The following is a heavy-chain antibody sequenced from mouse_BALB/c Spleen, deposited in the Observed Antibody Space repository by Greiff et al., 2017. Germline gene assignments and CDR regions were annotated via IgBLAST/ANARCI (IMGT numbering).Heavy chain of an antibody. V-gene: IGHV1S41*01. Sequence: DLVKPGASVKLSCKASGYTFTSYWINWIKQRPGQGLEWIGRIAPGSGSTYYNEMFKGKATLTVDTSSSTAYIQLSSLSSEDSAVYFCARFDGFYLDYWGQGTTRTVSS. J-gene: IGHJ2*01. CDR2: IAPGSGST. D-gene: IGHD2-3*01. CDR1: GYTFTSYW. CDR3: ARFDGFYLDY.